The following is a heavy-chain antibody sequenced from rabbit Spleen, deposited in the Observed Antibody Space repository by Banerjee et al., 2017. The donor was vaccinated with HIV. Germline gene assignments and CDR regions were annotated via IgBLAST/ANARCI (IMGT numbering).Heavy chain of an antibody. CDR1: GFSFNYSYW. V-gene: IGHV1S45*01. Sequence: QEQLEESGGDLVKPEGSLTLTCTASGFSFNYSYWICWVRQAPGKGLEWIACIYTGSSGSTYYASWAKGRFTISKTSSTTVTLQMTSLTVADTATYFCARGDSDGPGGYAYPIKLWGPGTLVTVS. J-gene: IGHJ6*01. D-gene: IGHD6-1*01. CDR3: ARGDSDGPGGYAYPIKL. CDR2: IYTGSSGST.